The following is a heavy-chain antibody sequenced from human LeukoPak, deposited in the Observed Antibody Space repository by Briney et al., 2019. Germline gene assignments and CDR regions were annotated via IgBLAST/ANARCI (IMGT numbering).Heavy chain of an antibody. D-gene: IGHD7-27*01. V-gene: IGHV4-34*01. CDR2: INHSGST. J-gene: IGHJ4*02. CDR3: ARGRNWVPRTPFDY. CDR1: GGSFSGYY. Sequence: PSETLSLTCAVYGGSFSGYYWSWIRQPPGKGLEWIGEINHSGSTNYNPSLKSRVTISVDTSKNQFSLKLSSVTAADTAVYYCARGRNWVPRTPFDYWGQGTLVTVSS.